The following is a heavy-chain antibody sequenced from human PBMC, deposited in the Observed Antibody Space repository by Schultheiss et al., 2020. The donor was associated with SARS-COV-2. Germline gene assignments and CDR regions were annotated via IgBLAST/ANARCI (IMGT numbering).Heavy chain of an antibody. CDR2: ISGNGGDT. CDR1: GFTFSSYA. V-gene: IGHV3-64D*06. D-gene: IGHD6-19*01. CDR3: VKVSVAGTSVDY. J-gene: IGHJ4*02. Sequence: GGSLRLSCAASGFTFSSYAMSWVRQAPGKGLEYVSAISGNGGDTFYADSVKGRFTISRDNSKNTLYLQMSSLRAEDTAVYYCVKVSVAGTSVDYWGQGALVTVSS.